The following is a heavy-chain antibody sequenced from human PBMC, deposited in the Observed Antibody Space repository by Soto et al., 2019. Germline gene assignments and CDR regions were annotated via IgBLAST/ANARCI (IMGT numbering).Heavy chain of an antibody. CDR1: GDTFTFYS. CDR2: INPILIMS. V-gene: IGHV1-69*02. Sequence: QVQLVQSGAEVKRPGSSVKVSCKASGDTFTFYSINWVRQAPGLGLEWMGRINPILIMSNYAQRLQGRVTMTADKSTSTAYMELSSLRSEDTAIYYCASSYGSGYRAFDYWGQGALVTVSS. J-gene: IGHJ4*02. CDR3: ASSYGSGYRAFDY. D-gene: IGHD3-10*01.